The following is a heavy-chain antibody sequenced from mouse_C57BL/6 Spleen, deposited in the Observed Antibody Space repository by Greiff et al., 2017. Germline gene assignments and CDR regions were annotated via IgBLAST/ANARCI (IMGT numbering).Heavy chain of an antibody. Sequence: QVQLQQSGAELVKPGASVKISCKASGYAFSSYWMNWVKQRPGTGLERIGQIYPGDGDTNYNGKFKGQATLTADKSSSTAYMQLCSLTSEVSAGYFCASPGDYYGSSYPAWFAYWGQGTLVTVSA. V-gene: IGHV1-80*01. CDR3: ASPGDYYGSSYPAWFAY. CDR1: GYAFSSYW. D-gene: IGHD1-1*01. J-gene: IGHJ3*01. CDR2: IYPGDGDT.